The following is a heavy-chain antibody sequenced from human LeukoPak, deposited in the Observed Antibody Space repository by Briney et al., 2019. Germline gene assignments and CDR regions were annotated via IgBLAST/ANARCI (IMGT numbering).Heavy chain of an antibody. D-gene: IGHD3-22*01. Sequence: PGGSLRLSCALSGFTSSSYWMHWVRQVPGKGLVWVSRINDDGTYTVYADSVKGRFTISRDNAKNTLYLQMNSLRAEDTAVYYCAKGGWENSSGYYPYYFDYWGQGTLVTVSS. CDR2: INDDGTYT. CDR3: AKGGWENSSGYYPYYFDY. V-gene: IGHV3-74*01. CDR1: GFTSSSYW. J-gene: IGHJ4*02.